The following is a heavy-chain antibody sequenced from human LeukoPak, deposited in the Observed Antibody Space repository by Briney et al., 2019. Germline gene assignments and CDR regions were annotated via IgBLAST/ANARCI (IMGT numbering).Heavy chain of an antibody. CDR3: ARGEWKDLGLTGTRLWWFDP. V-gene: IGHV4-34*01. D-gene: IGHD1-7*01. CDR1: GGSFSGYY. J-gene: IGHJ5*02. Sequence: PSETLSLTCAVYGGSFSGYYWSWIRQPPGKGLEWIGEINHSGSTNYNPSLKSRVTISVDTSKNQFSLKLSSVTAADTAVYYCARGEWKDLGLTGTRLWWFDPWGQGTLVTVSS. CDR2: INHSGST.